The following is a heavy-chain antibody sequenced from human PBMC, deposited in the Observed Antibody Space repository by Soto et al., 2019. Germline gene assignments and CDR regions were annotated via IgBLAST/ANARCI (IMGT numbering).Heavy chain of an antibody. D-gene: IGHD6-19*01. CDR1: GFTLTIYA. CDR2: LGGSGGRA. CDR3: ARGGGIAVAYYFDY. J-gene: IGHJ4*02. Sequence: GGSLRLSCEGSGFTLTIYAMSWVRHAPGKGLQWVSTLGGSGGRAYYAESVKGRFTTSRDSSKSTLYLQMNSLGAEDTAIYYCARGGGIAVAYYFDYWGQGTLVTVSS. V-gene: IGHV3-23*01.